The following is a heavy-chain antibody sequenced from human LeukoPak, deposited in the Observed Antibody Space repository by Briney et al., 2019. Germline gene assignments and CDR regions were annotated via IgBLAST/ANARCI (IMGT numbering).Heavy chain of an antibody. V-gene: IGHV4-59*06. CDR1: GDSISPYY. Sequence: SETLSLTCTVSGDSISPYYWNWIRQPPGKGLEWIGYIYYSGSTYYNPSLKSRVTISVDTSKNQFSLKLSSVTAADTAVYYCARVSSYYDSSGPGRGPFDYWGQGTLVTVSS. J-gene: IGHJ4*02. D-gene: IGHD3-22*01. CDR2: IYYSGST. CDR3: ARVSSYYDSSGPGRGPFDY.